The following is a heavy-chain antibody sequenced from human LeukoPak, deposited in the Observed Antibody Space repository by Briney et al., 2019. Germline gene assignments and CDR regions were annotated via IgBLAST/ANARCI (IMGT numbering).Heavy chain of an antibody. Sequence: SETLSLTCAVYGGSFSGYYWSWIRQPPGKGLEWIGEINHSGSTNYNPSLKSRVTISVDTSKNQFSLKLSSVTAADTAVYYCARRNLDYYDSSGAPSWFDPWGQGTLVTVSS. V-gene: IGHV4-34*01. J-gene: IGHJ5*02. CDR1: GGSFSGYY. D-gene: IGHD3-22*01. CDR2: INHSGST. CDR3: ARRNLDYYDSSGAPSWFDP.